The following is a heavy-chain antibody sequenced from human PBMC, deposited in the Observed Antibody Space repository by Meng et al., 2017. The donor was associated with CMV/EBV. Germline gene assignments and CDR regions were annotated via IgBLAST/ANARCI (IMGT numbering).Heavy chain of an antibody. CDR3: ARERGRMIVVARGFDAFDI. CDR2: INWNGGST. J-gene: IGHJ3*02. V-gene: IGHV3-20*04. D-gene: IGHD3-22*01. CDR1: GFTFDEYG. Sequence: GESLKISCAASGFTFDEYGMSWVRQAPRKGLEWVSGINWNGGSTGYADSVKGRFTISRDNAKNSLYLQMNSLRAEDTAVYYCARERGRMIVVARGFDAFDIWGQGTMVTVSS.